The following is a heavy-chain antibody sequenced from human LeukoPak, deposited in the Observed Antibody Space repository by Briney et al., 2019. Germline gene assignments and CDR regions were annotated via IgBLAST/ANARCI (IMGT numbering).Heavy chain of an antibody. V-gene: IGHV3-53*01. D-gene: IGHD3-9*01. CDR1: GFTVSSNY. J-gene: IGHJ4*02. Sequence: GGSLRLSCAASGFTVSSNYMSWVRQAPGKGLEWVSVIYSGGSTYYADSVKGRFTISRDNSKNTLYLQMNSLRAEDTAVYYCAREGSYYDILTGYYHSYYFDYWGQGTLVTVSS. CDR3: AREGSYYDILTGYYHSYYFDY. CDR2: IYSGGST.